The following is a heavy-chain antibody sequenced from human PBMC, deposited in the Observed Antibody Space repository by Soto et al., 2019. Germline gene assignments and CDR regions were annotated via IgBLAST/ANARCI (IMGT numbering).Heavy chain of an antibody. CDR2: ISAYNGNT. D-gene: IGHD5-12*01. J-gene: IGHJ6*02. CDR1: GYTFTSYR. Sequence: ASVKVSCKASGYTFTSYRISWVRQAPGQGLEWMGWISAYNGNTNYARKPQGRVTMTTDTSTSTAYMELRSLRSDDTAVYYCARGTPGSGYDLYYYAMDVWGQGTTLTVS. CDR3: ARGTPGSGYDLYYYAMDV. V-gene: IGHV1-18*01.